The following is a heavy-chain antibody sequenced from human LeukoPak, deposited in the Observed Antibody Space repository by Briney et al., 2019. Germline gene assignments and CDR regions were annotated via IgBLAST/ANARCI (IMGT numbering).Heavy chain of an antibody. CDR2: IYYSGST. V-gene: IGHV4-59*01. CDR1: GGSISSYY. CDR3: ARDTGYSSSWYHFAFDY. J-gene: IGHJ4*02. Sequence: PSETLSLTCTVSGGSISSYYWSWIRQPPGKGLEWIGYIYYSGSTNYNPSLKSRVTISVDTSKNQFSLKLSSVTAADTAVYYCARDTGYSSSWYHFAFDYWGQGTLVTVSS. D-gene: IGHD6-13*01.